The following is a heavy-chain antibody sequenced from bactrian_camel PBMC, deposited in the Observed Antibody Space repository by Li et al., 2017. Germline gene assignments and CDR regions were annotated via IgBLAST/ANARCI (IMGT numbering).Heavy chain of an antibody. Sequence: VQLVESGGGSVQAGGSLILSCAFSGDTYSRRCMAWFRQAPGKGREAVAAADADRRTIYGDFVEGRFTIDRDNARNILYLRMHDLKPEDTAMYYCAADPRFSYCTADYFTDTRDFNYWGQGTQVTVS. J-gene: IGHJ6*01. CDR2: ADADRRT. D-gene: IGHD3*01. CDR1: GDTYSRRC. CDR3: AADPRFSYCTADYFTDTRDFNY. V-gene: IGHV3S26*01.